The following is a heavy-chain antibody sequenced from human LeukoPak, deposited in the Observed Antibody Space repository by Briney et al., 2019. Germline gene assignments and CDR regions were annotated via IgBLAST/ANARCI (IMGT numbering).Heavy chain of an antibody. CDR3: AKDVRRGQWLANFDY. D-gene: IGHD6-19*01. J-gene: IGHJ4*02. CDR2: ISGSGGST. Sequence: PGGSLRLSCAASGFTFSSYAMSWVRQAPGKGLEWVSAISGSGGSTYYADSVKGRFTISRDNSKDTLYLQMNSLRAEDTAVYYCAKDVRRGQWLANFDYWGQGTLVTVSS. V-gene: IGHV3-23*01. CDR1: GFTFSSYA.